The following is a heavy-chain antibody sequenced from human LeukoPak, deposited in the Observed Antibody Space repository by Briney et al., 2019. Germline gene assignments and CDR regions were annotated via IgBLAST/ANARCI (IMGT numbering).Heavy chain of an antibody. Sequence: SVKVSCKASGGTFSSYAISWVRQAPGQGLEWMGGIIPIFGTANYAQKFQGRVTITADESTSTAYRELSSLRSEDTAVYYCARGVRYSSSWYHYYYYMDVWGKGTTVTVSS. CDR3: ARGVRYSSSWYHYYYYMDV. D-gene: IGHD6-13*01. J-gene: IGHJ6*03. V-gene: IGHV1-69*13. CDR2: IIPIFGTA. CDR1: GGTFSSYA.